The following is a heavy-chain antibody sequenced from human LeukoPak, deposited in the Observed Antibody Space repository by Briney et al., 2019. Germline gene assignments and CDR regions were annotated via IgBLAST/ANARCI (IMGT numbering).Heavy chain of an antibody. Sequence: GGSLRLSCAASGFTFSNHAMSWVRQAPGKGLEWVSTISESGDITYYADPVKGRFTISRDNFKNTLYLQIDSLTAEDTAVFYCACGSSGTHHEGYWGQGTLVTVSS. CDR1: GFTFSNHA. D-gene: IGHD2-21*01. J-gene: IGHJ4*02. CDR2: ISESGDIT. CDR3: ACGSSGTHHEGY. V-gene: IGHV3-23*01.